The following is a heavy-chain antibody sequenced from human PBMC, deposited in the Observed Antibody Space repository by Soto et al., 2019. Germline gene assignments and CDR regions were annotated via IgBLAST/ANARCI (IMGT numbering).Heavy chain of an antibody. J-gene: IGHJ4*02. CDR1: GGSISSYY. V-gene: IGHV4-59*01. CDR2: IYYSGST. Sequence: PSETLSLTCTVSGGSISSYYWSWIRQPPGKGLEWIGYIYYSGSTNYNPSLKSRVTMSVDTSKNQFSLKLSSVTAADTAVYYCARAWGRVFDYWGQGTLVTVSS. CDR3: ARAWGRVFDY. D-gene: IGHD3-16*01.